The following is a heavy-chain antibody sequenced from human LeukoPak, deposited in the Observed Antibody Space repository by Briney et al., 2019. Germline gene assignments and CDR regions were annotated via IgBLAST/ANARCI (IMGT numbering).Heavy chain of an antibody. CDR1: GFTFSTYA. CDR3: AKAFARPYFYYGMDV. D-gene: IGHD6-6*01. V-gene: IGHV3-23*01. J-gene: IGHJ6*02. Sequence: GGSLRLSCAASGFTFSTYAMSWVRQAPGKGLEWVSSIGGSAGSTNYADSVKGRFTVSRDNSKNTLYLQMNSLRGEDTAIYYCAKAFARPYFYYGMDVWGQGTTVSVSS. CDR2: IGGSAGST.